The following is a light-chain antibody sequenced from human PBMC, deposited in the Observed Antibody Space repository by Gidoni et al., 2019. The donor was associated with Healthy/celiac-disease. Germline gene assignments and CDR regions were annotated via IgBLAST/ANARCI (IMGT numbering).Light chain of an antibody. CDR2: GAS. V-gene: IGKV3-20*01. CDR3: QQYGSSPRT. CDR1: QSVSSSY. Sequence: EIVFTQSPGTLSLFPGERATLSCRASQSVSSSYLAWYQQKPGQAPRLLIYGASSRATGIPDRFSGSGSGTDFTLTISRLEPEDFAVYYCQQYGSSPRTFGQGTKVEIK. J-gene: IGKJ1*01.